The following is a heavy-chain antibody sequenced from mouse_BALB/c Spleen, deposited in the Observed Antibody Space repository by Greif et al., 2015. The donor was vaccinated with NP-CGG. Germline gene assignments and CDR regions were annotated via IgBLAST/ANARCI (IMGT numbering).Heavy chain of an antibody. D-gene: IGHD2-3*01. CDR3: ARESNLCRDY. CDR2: ILPGGGST. J-gene: IGHJ4*01. CDR1: GYTFSSYW. Sequence: QVQLQQPGAELMKPGASVKISCKATGYTFSSYWIEWVKQRPGHGLEWIGEILPGGGSTNYNEKFKGKATFTADTSSNTAYMQLSSLTSEDSAVYYCARESNLCRDYWGQGTSVTVSS. V-gene: IGHV1-9*01.